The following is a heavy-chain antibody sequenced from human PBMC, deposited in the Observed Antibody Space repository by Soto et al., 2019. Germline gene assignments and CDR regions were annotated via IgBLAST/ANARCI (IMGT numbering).Heavy chain of an antibody. J-gene: IGHJ4*02. CDR1: GGSISSGDYY. Sequence: SETLSLTCTVSGGSISSGDYYWSWIRQPPGKGLEWIGYIYYTGSTYYNPSLKSRLTISVDTSKNQLSLKLTSVTAADTAVYYCARALDDSSGYYGGLGYWGQGTLVTVSS. CDR3: ARALDDSSGYYGGLGY. D-gene: IGHD3-22*01. CDR2: IYYTGST. V-gene: IGHV4-30-4*01.